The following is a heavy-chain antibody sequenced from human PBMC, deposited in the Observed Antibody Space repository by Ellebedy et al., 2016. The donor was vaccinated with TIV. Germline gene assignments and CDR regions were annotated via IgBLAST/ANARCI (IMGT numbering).Heavy chain of an antibody. V-gene: IGHV5-51*01. CDR1: GYSFTCYW. CDR2: IYPGHSDT. D-gene: IGHD3-3*01. Sequence: GESLKTSCKGSGYSFTCYWNALVRPMSGKGLEWMGLIYPGHSDTSYSPSFQGQPTISVDKSISTAYLQWSSLKASDTALYYWARGANYDSWGAQGDWFDPWGQGTLVTVSS. J-gene: IGHJ5*02. CDR3: ARGANYDSWGAQGDWFDP.